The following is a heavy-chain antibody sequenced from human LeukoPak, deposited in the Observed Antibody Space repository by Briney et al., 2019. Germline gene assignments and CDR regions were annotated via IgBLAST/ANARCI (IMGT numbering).Heavy chain of an antibody. CDR1: GYTFTGYY. J-gene: IGHJ4*02. CDR2: INPNSGGT. V-gene: IGHV1-2*02. CDR3: ARRDGSYYLL. Sequence: ASVKVSCKASGYTFTGYYMHWVRQAPGQGLEWMGWINPNSGGTNYAQKFQGRVTMTTDTSTSTAYMELRSLRSDDTAVYYCARRDGSYYLLWGQGTLVTVSS. D-gene: IGHD3-10*01.